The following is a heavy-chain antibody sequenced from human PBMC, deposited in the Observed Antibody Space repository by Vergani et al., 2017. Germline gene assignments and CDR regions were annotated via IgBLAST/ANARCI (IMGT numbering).Heavy chain of an antibody. D-gene: IGHD4-17*01. CDR3: AKDWGVRHGDYVSTQLFDY. CDR1: GFTFSSYA. V-gene: IGHV3-30*04. J-gene: IGHJ4*02. Sequence: QVQLVESGGGVVQPGRSLRLSCAASGFTFSSYAMHWVRQAPGKGLEWVAVISYDGSNKYYADSVKGRFTISRDNSKNTLYLQMNSLRAEDTAVYYCAKDWGVRHGDYVSTQLFDYWGQGTLVTVSS. CDR2: ISYDGSNK.